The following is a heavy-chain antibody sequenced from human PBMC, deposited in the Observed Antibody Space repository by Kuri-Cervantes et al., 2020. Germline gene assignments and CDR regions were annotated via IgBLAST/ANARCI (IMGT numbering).Heavy chain of an antibody. Sequence: GGSLRLSCAASGFTFSSYSMNWVRQAPGKGLEWVSYISSSSSTIYYADSVKGRFTISRDNAKNSLYLQMNSLRAEDTAVYYCARGTYHTKVVPADYWGQGTLVTVSS. J-gene: IGHJ4*02. CDR1: GFTFSSYS. D-gene: IGHD2-15*01. V-gene: IGHV3-48*01. CDR2: ISSSSSTI. CDR3: ARGTYHTKVVPADY.